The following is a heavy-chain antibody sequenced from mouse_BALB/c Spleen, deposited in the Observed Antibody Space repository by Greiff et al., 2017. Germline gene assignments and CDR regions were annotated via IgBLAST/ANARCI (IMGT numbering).Heavy chain of an antibody. CDR2: INPSNGRT. J-gene: IGHJ1*01. V-gene: IGHV1S81*02. D-gene: IGHD2-1*01. CDR1: GYTFTSYW. Sequence: QVQLQQPGAELVKPGASVKLSCKASGYTFTSYWMHWVKQRPGQGLEWIGEINPSNGRTNYNEKFKSKATLTVDKSSSTAYMQLSSLTSEDSAVYYCAVYYGYGYFEVWGAGTTVTVSS. CDR3: AVYYGYGYFEV.